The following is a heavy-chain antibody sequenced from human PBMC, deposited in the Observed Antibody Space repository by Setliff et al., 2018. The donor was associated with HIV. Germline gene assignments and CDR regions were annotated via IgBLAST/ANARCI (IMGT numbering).Heavy chain of an antibody. D-gene: IGHD1-26*01. Sequence: SVKVSCKASGDTFSNYPISWLRQAPGQGPEWMGGIIPALGTANYAQKFQGRVTFTADESTNTAFMELSSLRSEDTAVYYCAGDAGYSGSAWDSWGQGTLVTVSS. CDR3: AGDAGYSGSAWDS. CDR1: GDTFSNYP. CDR2: IIPALGTA. J-gene: IGHJ4*02. V-gene: IGHV1-69*13.